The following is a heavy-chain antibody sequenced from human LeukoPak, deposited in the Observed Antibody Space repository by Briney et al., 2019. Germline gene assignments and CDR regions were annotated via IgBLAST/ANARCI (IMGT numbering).Heavy chain of an antibody. J-gene: IGHJ4*02. CDR1: GYTFTGYH. Sequence: ASVKVSCKASGYTFTGYHLHWVRQAPGQALEWVGWVNPNTGGTNYAQRFQGRVTMTRDTSISTVYMELSRLRSDDTAVYYCARHSGYVAFDYWGQGTLVTVSS. V-gene: IGHV1-2*02. CDR2: VNPNTGGT. D-gene: IGHD5-12*01. CDR3: ARHSGYVAFDY.